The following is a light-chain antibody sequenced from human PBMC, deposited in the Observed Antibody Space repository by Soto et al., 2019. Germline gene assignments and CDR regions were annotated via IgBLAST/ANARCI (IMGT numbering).Light chain of an antibody. CDR1: QSISSW. CDR3: QHYNGYSGA. CDR2: KAS. Sequence: DIEVTPCPSKLSASAGGRVTMICGASQSISSWLAWYQQKPGKAPKLLIYKASTLKSGVPSRFSGSGSGTEFTLTFSILQPDYFATYYCQHYNGYSGAFGQGTKVDIK. V-gene: IGKV1-5*03. J-gene: IGKJ1*01.